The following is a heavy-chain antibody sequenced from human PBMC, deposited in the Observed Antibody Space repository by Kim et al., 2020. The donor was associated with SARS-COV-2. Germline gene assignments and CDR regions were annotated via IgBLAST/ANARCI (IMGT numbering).Heavy chain of an antibody. D-gene: IGHD6-19*01. CDR3: ARDNGAVAGTELVF. CDR2: IYHTGNT. Sequence: SETLSLTCTVTGDAITSINWWNWVRQPPGRGLEWIGEIYHTGNTNYNPSLQSRATISVDTSKNQFSLTLRYVNAADTAVYYCARDNGAVAGTELVFWGQGALVTVSS. V-gene: IGHV4-4*02. J-gene: IGHJ4*02. CDR1: GDAITSINW.